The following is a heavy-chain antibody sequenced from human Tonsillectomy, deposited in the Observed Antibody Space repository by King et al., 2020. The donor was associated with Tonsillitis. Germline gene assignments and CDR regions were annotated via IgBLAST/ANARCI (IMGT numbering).Heavy chain of an antibody. CDR2: INHRGST. V-gene: IGHV4-34*01. D-gene: IGHD3-22*01. Sequence: VQLQQWGAGLLKPSETLSLTCAVYGGSFSGYYWSWIRQPPGKGLEWIGEINHRGSTNYNPSLKSRVTMSLDTSKKQFSLKVSSVTAADTAVYYCARGRTTYYYDSSGYSDAFDIWGQGTTVTVSS. J-gene: IGHJ3*02. CDR3: ARGRTTYYYDSSGYSDAFDI. CDR1: GGSFSGYY.